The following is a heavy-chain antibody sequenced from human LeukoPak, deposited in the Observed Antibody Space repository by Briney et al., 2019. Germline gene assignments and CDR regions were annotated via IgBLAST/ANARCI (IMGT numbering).Heavy chain of an antibody. CDR1: GGSMSPYH. CDR2: IYYSGST. J-gene: IGHJ4*02. D-gene: IGHD3-3*01. V-gene: IGHV4-59*12. Sequence: SETLSLTCTVSGGSMSPYHWGWIRQPPGKGLEWTGYIYYSGSTNYNPSLKSRVTISVDTSKNQFSLKLSSVTAADTAVYYCARGRRGYDFWSGPDYWGQGTLVTVSS. CDR3: ARGRRGYDFWSGPDY.